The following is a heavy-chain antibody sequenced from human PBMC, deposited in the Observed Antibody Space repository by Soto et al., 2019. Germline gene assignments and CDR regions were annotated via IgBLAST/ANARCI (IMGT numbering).Heavy chain of an antibody. D-gene: IGHD1-7*01. CDR1: GYTFAHYG. Sequence: ASVKVSCKSSGYTFAHYGISWVRQAPGQGLEWMGWISGNNADTNYAPKMKGRVTMTIDTSTDTAYMDLRSLTSDDTAVYFCARHLNYFRVLGKWFDYWG. CDR2: ISGNNADT. CDR3: ARHLNYFRVLGKWFDY. V-gene: IGHV1-18*04. J-gene: IGHJ5*01.